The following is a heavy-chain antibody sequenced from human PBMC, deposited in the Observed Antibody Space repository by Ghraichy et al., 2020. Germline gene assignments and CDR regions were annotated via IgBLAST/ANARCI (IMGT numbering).Heavy chain of an antibody. Sequence: SETLSLTCAVYGGSFSGYYWSWIRQPPGKGLEWIGEINHSGSTNYNPSLKSRVTISVDTSKNQFSLKLSSVTAADTAVYYCARGRIMITFGGPRTRALFDIWGQGTMVTVSS. D-gene: IGHD3-16*01. CDR2: INHSGST. CDR1: GGSFSGYY. J-gene: IGHJ3*02. V-gene: IGHV4-34*01. CDR3: ARGRIMITFGGPRTRALFDI.